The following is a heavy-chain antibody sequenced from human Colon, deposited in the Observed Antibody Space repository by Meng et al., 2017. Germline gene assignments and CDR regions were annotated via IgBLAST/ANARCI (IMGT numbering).Heavy chain of an antibody. CDR2: IYYTGNT. V-gene: IGHV4-61*03. D-gene: IGHD4-17*01. Sequence: GQLKDQGSGLVRPSETLSLTCTVSGASVSSDSHYWSWIRQSPGKGLEWIGYIYYTGNTNYNPSLASRVSMSLDTSKNHFSLHLTSVTAADTAIYYCARVNGDFDEAWFDPWGQGTLVTVSS. CDR3: ARVNGDFDEAWFDP. J-gene: IGHJ5*02. CDR1: GASVSSDSHY.